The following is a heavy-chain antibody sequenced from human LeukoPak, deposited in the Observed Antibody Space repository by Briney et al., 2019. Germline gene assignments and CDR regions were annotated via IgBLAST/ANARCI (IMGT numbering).Heavy chain of an antibody. CDR2: ISSSGKTI. D-gene: IGHD6-13*01. CDR3: ATTSIAAAVPGCFDY. Sequence: GGSLRLSCEASGFXFSSYEINWVRQAPGKGLEWVSYISSSGKTIYYADSTEGRFTVPRDNAKNSLYLQMNSLRAEDTAVYYCATTSIAAAVPGCFDYWGQGTLVTVFS. V-gene: IGHV3-48*03. CDR1: GFXFSSYE. J-gene: IGHJ4*02.